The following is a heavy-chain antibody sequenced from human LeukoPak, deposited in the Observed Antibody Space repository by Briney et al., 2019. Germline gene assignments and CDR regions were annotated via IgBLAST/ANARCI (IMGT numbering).Heavy chain of an antibody. D-gene: IGHD3-22*01. V-gene: IGHV4-34*01. Sequence: SETLSLTCAVYGGSFSGYYWSWIRQPPGKGLEWIGEINHSGSTNYNPSLKSRVTISVDTSKNQFSLKLSSVPAADTAVYYCARGRYYYDSSGYYPGYYMDVWGKGTTVTVSS. CDR1: GGSFSGYY. CDR3: ARGRYYYDSSGYYPGYYMDV. J-gene: IGHJ6*03. CDR2: INHSGST.